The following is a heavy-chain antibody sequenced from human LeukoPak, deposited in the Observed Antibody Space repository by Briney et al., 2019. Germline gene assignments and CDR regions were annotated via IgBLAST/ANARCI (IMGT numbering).Heavy chain of an antibody. CDR3: ARDRVLRFLEWRGVYYYGMDV. J-gene: IGHJ6*02. CDR1: GYTFTGYY. Sequence: ASVKVSCKASGYTFTGYYMHWVRQAPGQGLEWMGWINPNSGGTNYAQKLQGRVTMTTDTSTSTAYMELRSLRAEDTAVYYCARDRVLRFLEWRGVYYYGMDVWGQGTTVTVSS. D-gene: IGHD3-3*01. V-gene: IGHV1-2*02. CDR2: INPNSGGT.